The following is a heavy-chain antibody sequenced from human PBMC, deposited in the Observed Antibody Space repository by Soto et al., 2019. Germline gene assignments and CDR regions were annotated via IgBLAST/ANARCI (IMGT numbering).Heavy chain of an antibody. Sequence: TLSLTCTVSGGSISSYYWSWIRQPPGKGLEWIGYIYYSGSTNYNPSLKSRVTISVDTSKNQFSLKLSSVTAADTAVYYCARSLHYGILDYWGQGTLVTVSS. CDR2: IYYSGST. D-gene: IGHD4-17*01. J-gene: IGHJ4*02. V-gene: IGHV4-59*01. CDR1: GGSISSYY. CDR3: ARSLHYGILDY.